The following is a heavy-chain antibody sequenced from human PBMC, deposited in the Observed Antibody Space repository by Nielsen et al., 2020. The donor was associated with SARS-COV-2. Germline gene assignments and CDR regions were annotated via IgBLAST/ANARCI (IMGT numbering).Heavy chain of an antibody. J-gene: IGHJ6*02. Sequence: GESLKISCAASGFTFSSYAMHWVRQAPGKGLEWVAVISYDGSNKYYADSVKGRFTISRDNSKNTLYLQMNSLRAEDTAVYYCAKDLSQVLRYFDWVRNYYYGMDVWGQGTTVTVSS. CDR3: AKDLSQVLRYFDWVRNYYYGMDV. V-gene: IGHV3-30-3*01. CDR2: ISYDGSNK. D-gene: IGHD3-9*01. CDR1: GFTFSSYA.